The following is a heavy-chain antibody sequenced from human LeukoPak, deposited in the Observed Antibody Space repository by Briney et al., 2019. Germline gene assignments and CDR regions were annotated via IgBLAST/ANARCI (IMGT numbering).Heavy chain of an antibody. CDR2: ISYDGSNK. D-gene: IGHD6-13*01. V-gene: IGHV3-30*18. CDR1: GFTVSSNY. J-gene: IGHJ4*02. CDR3: AKVSYSSSWYYFDY. Sequence: GGSLRLSCAVSGFTVSSNYMSWVRQAPGKGLEWVAVISYDGSNKYYADSVKGRFTISRDNSKNTLYLQMNSLRAEDTAVYYCAKVSYSSSWYYFDYWGQGTLVTVSS.